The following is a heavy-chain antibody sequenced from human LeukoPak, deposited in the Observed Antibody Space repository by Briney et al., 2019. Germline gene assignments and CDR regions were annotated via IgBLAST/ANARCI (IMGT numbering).Heavy chain of an antibody. D-gene: IGHD3-10*01. CDR3: AKARPTYMFRGVPLDV. J-gene: IGHJ6*04. CDR1: GFTFSSYG. CDR2: ISYDESNQ. V-gene: IGHV3-30*18. Sequence: GGSLRLSCAASGFTFSSYGMHWVRQAPGKGLEWVAAISYDESNQSYADSVKGRFTISRDNSKNTLYLQMNSLRAEDTAVYYCAKARPTYMFRGVPLDVWGKGTTVPVSS.